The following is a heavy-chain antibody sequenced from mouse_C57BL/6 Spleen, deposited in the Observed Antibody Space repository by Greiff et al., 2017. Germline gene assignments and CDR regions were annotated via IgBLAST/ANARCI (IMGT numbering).Heavy chain of an antibody. CDR1: GFTFSDYG. Sequence: EVQLVESGGGLVKPGGSLKLSCAASGFTFSDYGMHWVRQAPEKGLEWVAYISSGSSTIYYADTVKGRFTISRDNAKNTLFLQMTSLRSEDTAMYYCASYGYDRGFAYWGQGTLVTVSA. CDR2: ISSGSSTI. J-gene: IGHJ3*01. D-gene: IGHD2-2*01. V-gene: IGHV5-17*01. CDR3: ASYGYDRGFAY.